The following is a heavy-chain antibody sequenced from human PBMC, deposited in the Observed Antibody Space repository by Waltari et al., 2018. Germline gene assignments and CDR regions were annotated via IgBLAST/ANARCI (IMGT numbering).Heavy chain of an antibody. CDR2: IYYSGRT. D-gene: IGHD6-13*01. CDR1: GGSISSYY. V-gene: IGHV4-59*01. J-gene: IGHJ4*02. Sequence: QVQLQESGPGLVKPSETLSLTCTVSGGSISSYYCSWIRQPPGKGLEWIGYIYYSGRTNYNPSLKSRVTISVDTSKNQFSLKLSAVTAADTAVYYCASKGYIAAAGAFDYWGQGTLVTVSS. CDR3: ASKGYIAAAGAFDY.